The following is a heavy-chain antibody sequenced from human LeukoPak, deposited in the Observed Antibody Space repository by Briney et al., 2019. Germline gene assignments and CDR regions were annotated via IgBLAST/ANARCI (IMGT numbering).Heavy chain of an antibody. CDR2: ICDVGSN. Sequence: SETLSLTCTVSGVSISTYYWSWIRQHPGKGLEWIGYICDVGSNDYNPSLKGRVTISRDTSKNQFSLRLSSVTAADAAVYHCARDKAPGGKRWFDPWGQGTLVIVSS. D-gene: IGHD4-23*01. J-gene: IGHJ5*02. CDR1: GVSISTYY. CDR3: ARDKAPGGKRWFDP. V-gene: IGHV4-59*01.